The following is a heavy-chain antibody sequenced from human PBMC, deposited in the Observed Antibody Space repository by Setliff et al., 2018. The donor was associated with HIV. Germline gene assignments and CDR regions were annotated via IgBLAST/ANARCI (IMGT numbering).Heavy chain of an antibody. CDR3: AREFDWSGFFDY. D-gene: IGHD3-3*01. V-gene: IGHV4-59*01. Sequence: SETLSLTCTVSGGSISSYYWSWIRQPPGKGLEWIGYIYYTGSTNYNPSLKSRVTISIDTSKNQFSLKLSSVTAADTAVYYCAREFDWSGFFDYWGQGTLVTVSS. J-gene: IGHJ4*02. CDR1: GGSISSYY. CDR2: IYYTGST.